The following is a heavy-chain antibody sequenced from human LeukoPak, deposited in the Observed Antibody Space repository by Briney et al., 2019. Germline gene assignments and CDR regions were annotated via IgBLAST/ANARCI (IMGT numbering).Heavy chain of an antibody. CDR3: ARVTGTTFILNY. D-gene: IGHD1-7*01. Sequence: SVKVSCKASGGTFSSYAISWVRQAPGQGLEWMGRIIPIFGTANYAQKFQGRVTITTDESTSTAYMELSSLRSEDTAVHYCARVTGTTFILNYWGQGTLVTVSS. CDR1: GGTFSSYA. J-gene: IGHJ4*02. CDR2: IIPIFGTA. V-gene: IGHV1-69*05.